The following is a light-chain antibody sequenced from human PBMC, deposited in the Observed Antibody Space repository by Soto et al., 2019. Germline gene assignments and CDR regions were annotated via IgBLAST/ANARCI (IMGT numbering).Light chain of an antibody. Sequence: EIVMTQSPATLSVSPGERATLSCRASQSVSSNLAWYQQQPGQAPRLLIYGASTSATGVPVRFSGSGSGTEFTLTIGSLQSEDFAVYYCQHYNDWPQFTFGPGTKVDIK. CDR3: QHYNDWPQFT. CDR2: GAS. J-gene: IGKJ3*01. V-gene: IGKV3-15*01. CDR1: QSVSSN.